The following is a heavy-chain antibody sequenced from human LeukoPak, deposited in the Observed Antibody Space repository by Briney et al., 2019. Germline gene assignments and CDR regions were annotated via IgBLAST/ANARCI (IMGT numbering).Heavy chain of an antibody. D-gene: IGHD6-13*01. V-gene: IGHV1-8*01. J-gene: IGHJ6*02. CDR1: GYTFTSYD. CDR2: MNPNSGNT. Sequence: ASVKVSCKASGYTFTSYDINWVRQATGQGLEWMGWMNPNSGNTGYAQKFQGRATMTRNTSISTAYMELSSLRSEDTAVYYCAVTGYSSSWYGSYYYYGMDVWGQGTTVTVPS. CDR3: AVTGYSSSWYGSYYYYGMDV.